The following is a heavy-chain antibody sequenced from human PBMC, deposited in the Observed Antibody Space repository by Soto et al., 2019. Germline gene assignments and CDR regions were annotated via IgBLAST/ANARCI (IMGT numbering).Heavy chain of an antibody. V-gene: IGHV1-69*01. CDR2: IVPIVDTS. J-gene: IGHJ4*02. D-gene: IGHD5-12*01. Sequence: QVQLLQSGAEVRQPASSVKVSCKTSGGTFSSYAISWVRKAAGQGLEWMGGIVPIVDTSTYAQKFQGRVTITADESTSRVYMELSSLRSDDTAVYYCVRVVAIPGYPDNWGQGTLVTVSS. CDR1: GGTFSSYA. CDR3: VRVVAIPGYPDN.